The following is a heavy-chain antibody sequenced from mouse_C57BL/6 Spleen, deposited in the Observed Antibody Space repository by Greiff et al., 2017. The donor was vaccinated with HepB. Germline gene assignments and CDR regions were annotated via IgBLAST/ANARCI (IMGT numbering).Heavy chain of an antibody. CDR1: GYSFTGYY. CDR2: INPSTGGT. J-gene: IGHJ1*03. Sequence: VQLQQSGPELVKPGASVKISCKASGYSFTGYYMNWVKQSPEKSLEWIGEINPSTGGTTYNQKFKAKATLTVDKSSSTAYMQRKSLTSEDSAVYYCARGWYFDVWGTGTTVTVSS. CDR3: ARGWYFDV. V-gene: IGHV1-42*01.